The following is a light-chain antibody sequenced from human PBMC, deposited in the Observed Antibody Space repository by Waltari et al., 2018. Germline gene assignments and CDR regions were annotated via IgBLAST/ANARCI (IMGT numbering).Light chain of an antibody. CDR3: QQRINWVWT. Sequence: EIVLTRSPATLSLSPGERATLSCRASQRVKWSLAWYQQKPGQAPRLLIYDASNRATGIPARFSGSGFGTDFALTISSLEPEDFAVYYCQQRINWVWTFGQGTKVEIK. V-gene: IGKV3-11*01. J-gene: IGKJ1*01. CDR2: DAS. CDR1: QRVKWS.